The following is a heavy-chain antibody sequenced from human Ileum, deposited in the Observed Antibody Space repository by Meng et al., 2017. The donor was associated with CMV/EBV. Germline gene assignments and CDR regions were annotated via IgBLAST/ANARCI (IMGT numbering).Heavy chain of an antibody. V-gene: IGHV1-46*02. J-gene: IGHJ5*02. CDR1: GYPCNSHY. Sequence: KASGYPCNSHYMHWVRQAPGQGLEWMGIINPSGGSTNYAQKFQGRVTMTRDTFTSTVYMEMSSLRSEDTAVYYCAREVNLAPGGWFDPWGQGTLVTVSS. CDR2: INPSGGST. D-gene: IGHD3-10*01. CDR3: AREVNLAPGGWFDP.